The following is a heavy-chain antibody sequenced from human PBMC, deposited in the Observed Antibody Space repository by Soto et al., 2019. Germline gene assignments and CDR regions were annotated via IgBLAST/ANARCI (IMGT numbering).Heavy chain of an antibody. Sequence: SETLSLTCAVSGGSISSGGYSWSWIRQPPGKGLEWIGYIYHSGSTYYNPSLKSRVTISVDTSKNQFYLKLSSVTAADTAVYYCARQPLDDYAVEHWGQGTLVTVSS. D-gene: IGHD4-17*01. CDR3: ARQPLDDYAVEH. J-gene: IGHJ1*01. V-gene: IGHV4-30-2*02. CDR2: IYHSGST. CDR1: GGSISSGGYS.